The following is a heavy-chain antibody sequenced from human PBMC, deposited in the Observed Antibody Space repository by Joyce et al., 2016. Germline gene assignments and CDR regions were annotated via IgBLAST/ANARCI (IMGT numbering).Heavy chain of an antibody. V-gene: IGHV3-33*01. Sequence: QVQLVESGGGVVQPGRSLRLSCVASGFTFSSYGMHWVHEAPGKGLEWVALSLYDGSNKYYADSVKGRFTIARDSSKNTLYMQMNSLRVEDTAVYYCTGKDGSKAGGFDPWGQRTLITVS. CDR3: TGKDGSKAGGFDP. CDR2: SLYDGSNK. J-gene: IGHJ5*02. D-gene: IGHD3-22*01. CDR1: GFTFSSYG.